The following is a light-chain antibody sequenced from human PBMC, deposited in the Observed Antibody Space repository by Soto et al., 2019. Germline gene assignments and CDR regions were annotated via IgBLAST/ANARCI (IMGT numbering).Light chain of an antibody. Sequence: IRMTQSPSSLSASTGDRVTITCRASQGISSYLAWYQQKPGKAPNLLIYDVSRLQSGVPSRLSGSGGGTDFTLSISSVQPEDFATYCCQQSYMDPITFGQGTLLAIK. CDR1: QGISSY. CDR3: QQSYMDPIT. J-gene: IGKJ5*01. V-gene: IGKV1-8*01. CDR2: DVS.